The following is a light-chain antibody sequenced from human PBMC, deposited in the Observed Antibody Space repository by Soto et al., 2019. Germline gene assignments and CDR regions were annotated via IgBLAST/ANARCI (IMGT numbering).Light chain of an antibody. V-gene: IGKV3-20*01. Sequence: EIVLTQSPGTLSLSPGERATPSCRASQSVSSSYLAWYQQKPGQAPRVLIHGASSRATDIPYRFSGSGSGTDFTLTISILEPEDFAVYFCQQYGNPPPNAFGQGTKVDIK. CDR2: GAS. J-gene: IGKJ2*01. CDR1: QSVSSSY. CDR3: QQYGNPPPNA.